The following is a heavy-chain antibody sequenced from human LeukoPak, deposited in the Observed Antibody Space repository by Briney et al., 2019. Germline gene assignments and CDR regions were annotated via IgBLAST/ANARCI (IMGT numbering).Heavy chain of an antibody. CDR3: ARKEGFAGVPAAGTGWFDP. D-gene: IGHD6-13*01. CDR1: GYSISSGYY. J-gene: IGHJ5*02. V-gene: IGHV4-38-2*02. Sequence: PSETLSLTCTVSGYSISSGYYWGWIRQPPGKGLEWIGSIYHSGSTYYNPSLKSRVTISVDTSKNQFSLKLSSATAADTAVYFCARKEGFAGVPAAGTGWFDPWGQGTLVPVSS. CDR2: IYHSGST.